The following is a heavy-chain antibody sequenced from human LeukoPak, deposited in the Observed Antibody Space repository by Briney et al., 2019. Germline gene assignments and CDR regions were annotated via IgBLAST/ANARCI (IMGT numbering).Heavy chain of an antibody. Sequence: PGGSLRLSCAASGFTFSSYAMYWVRQAPGKGLEWVSAISGSGGSTYYADSVKGRFTISRDNSKNTLYLQMNSLRAEDTAVYYCAKDGKFSIAVAPSDWGQGTLVTVSS. D-gene: IGHD6-19*01. J-gene: IGHJ4*02. CDR2: ISGSGGST. V-gene: IGHV3-23*01. CDR1: GFTFSSYA. CDR3: AKDGKFSIAVAPSD.